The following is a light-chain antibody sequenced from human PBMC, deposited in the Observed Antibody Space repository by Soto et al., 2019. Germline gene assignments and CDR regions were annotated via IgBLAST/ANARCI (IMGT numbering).Light chain of an antibody. CDR1: QSVSSS. CDR3: QQCNNWPYT. J-gene: IGKJ2*01. V-gene: IGKV3-15*01. Sequence: EIVMTQSPATLSVSPGEGATLSCRASQSVSSSRLVWYQQKPGQAPRLVIYATSTRATGIPARFSGSGSGTEFTLTISSLQPEDFAVYYCQQCNNWPYTFGQGTQLEIK. CDR2: ATS.